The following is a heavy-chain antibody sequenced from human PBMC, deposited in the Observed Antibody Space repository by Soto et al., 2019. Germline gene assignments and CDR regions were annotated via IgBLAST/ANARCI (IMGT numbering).Heavy chain of an antibody. J-gene: IGHJ6*02. CDR3: ARVLSAPYLAADYSNYESRHYYYGMYV. CDR2: INHSGST. CDR1: GGSFSGYY. Sequence: PSETLSLTCAVYGGSFSGYYWSWIRQPPGKGLEWIVEINHSGSTNYNPSLKSRVTISVDTSKNQFSLKLSSVTAADTAVYYCARVLSAPYLAADYSNYESRHYYYGMYVWGQGTTVTVSS. D-gene: IGHD4-4*01. V-gene: IGHV4-34*01.